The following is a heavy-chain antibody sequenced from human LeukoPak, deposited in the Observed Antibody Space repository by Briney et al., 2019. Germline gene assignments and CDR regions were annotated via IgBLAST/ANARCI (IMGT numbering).Heavy chain of an antibody. D-gene: IGHD5-18*01. Sequence: GGSLRLSCAASGFTSSSYSMNWVRQAPGKGLEWVSYISSSSSTIYYADSVKGRFTISRDNAKNSLYLQMNSLRAEDTAVYYCARGFTRGYSYGLGYWGQGTLVTVSS. CDR1: GFTSSSYS. CDR3: ARGFTRGYSYGLGY. CDR2: ISSSSSTI. V-gene: IGHV3-48*04. J-gene: IGHJ4*02.